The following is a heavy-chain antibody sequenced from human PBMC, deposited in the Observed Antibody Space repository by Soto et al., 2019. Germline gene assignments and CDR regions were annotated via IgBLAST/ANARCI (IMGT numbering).Heavy chain of an antibody. V-gene: IGHV4-61*01. CDR1: GGSVSSGSYH. Sequence: PSETLSLTCTVSGGSVSSGSYHWGWIRQPPGKGLEWIGYIYHSGSTYYNPSLKSRVTISVDTSKNQFSLSLTSVTAADTAVYYCARLSVAWFDPWGQGTLVTVSS. CDR2: IYHSGST. CDR3: ARLSVAWFDP. D-gene: IGHD6-19*01. J-gene: IGHJ5*02.